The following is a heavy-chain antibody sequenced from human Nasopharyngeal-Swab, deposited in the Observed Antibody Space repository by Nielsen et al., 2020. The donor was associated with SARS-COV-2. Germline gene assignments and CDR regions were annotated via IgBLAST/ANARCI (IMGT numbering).Heavy chain of an antibody. J-gene: IGHJ4*02. V-gene: IGHV3-48*03. Sequence: GESLKISCAASGFTFSNYEMHWVRQAPGKGLEWVSYISSSGSTIYYADSVKGRFTISRDNAKNSLYLQMNRLRAEDTAVYYCARSPDFWSGYYSPPPFDYWGQGTLVTVSS. CDR1: GFTFSNYE. D-gene: IGHD3-3*01. CDR2: ISSSGSTI. CDR3: ARSPDFWSGYYSPPPFDY.